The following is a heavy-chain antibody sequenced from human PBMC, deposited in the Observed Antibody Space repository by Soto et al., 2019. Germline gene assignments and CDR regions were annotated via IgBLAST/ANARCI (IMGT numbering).Heavy chain of an antibody. V-gene: IGHV1-69*01. CDR2: IIPIFGTA. Sequence: QVQLVQSGAEVKKPGSSVKVSCKASGGTFSSYAISWVRQAPGHGLEWMGGIIPIFGTANYAQKFQGRVTITADESTSTAYMELSSLRSEDTAVYYCAREVYGSGWPPRAEYFRHWGQGTLVTVSS. CDR3: AREVYGSGWPPRAEYFRH. CDR1: GGTFSSYA. D-gene: IGHD6-19*01. J-gene: IGHJ1*01.